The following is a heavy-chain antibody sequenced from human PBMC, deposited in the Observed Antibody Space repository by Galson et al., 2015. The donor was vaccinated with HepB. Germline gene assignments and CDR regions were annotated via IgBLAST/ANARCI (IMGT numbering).Heavy chain of an antibody. CDR1: GFTFSNAW. D-gene: IGHD5-18*01. V-gene: IGHV3-15*01. CDR2: IKSKTDGGTT. CDR3: TTDPTAAMVRAGGDY. Sequence: LRLSCAASGFTFSNAWMSWVRQAPGKGLEWVGRIKSKTDGGTTDYAAPVKGRFTIPRDDSKNTLYLQMNSLKTEDTAVYYCTTDPTAAMVRAGGDYWGQGTLVTVSS. J-gene: IGHJ4*02.